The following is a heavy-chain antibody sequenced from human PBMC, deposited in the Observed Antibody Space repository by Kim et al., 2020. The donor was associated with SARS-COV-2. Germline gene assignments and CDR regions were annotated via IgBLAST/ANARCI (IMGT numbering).Heavy chain of an antibody. D-gene: IGHD3-3*01. CDR3: AKDSAFGAYYDFWSGYPYYYGMDV. Sequence: GGSLRLSCAASGFTFSSYAMHWVRQAPGKGLEWVAVIWYDGSNKYYADSVKGRFTISRDNSKNTLYLQMNSLRAEDTAVYYCAKDSAFGAYYDFWSGYPYYYGMDVWGQGTTVTVSS. CDR1: GFTFSSYA. J-gene: IGHJ6*02. V-gene: IGHV3-33*06. CDR2: IWYDGSNK.